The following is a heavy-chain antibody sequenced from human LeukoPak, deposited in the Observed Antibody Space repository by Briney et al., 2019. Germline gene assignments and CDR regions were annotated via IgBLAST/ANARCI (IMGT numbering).Heavy chain of an antibody. J-gene: IGHJ4*02. Sequence: ETSETLSLTCTVSGGSISSYYWSWIRQPPGKGLEWIGYIYYSGSTNYNPSLKSRVTISVDTSKNQFSLKLSSVTAADTAVYYCARGFPVPDYWGQGTLVTVSS. D-gene: IGHD2-2*01. V-gene: IGHV4-59*01. CDR1: GGSISSYY. CDR3: ARGFPVPDY. CDR2: IYYSGST.